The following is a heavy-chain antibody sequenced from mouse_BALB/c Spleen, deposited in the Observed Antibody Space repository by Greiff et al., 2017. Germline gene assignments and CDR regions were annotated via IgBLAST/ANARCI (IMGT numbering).Heavy chain of an antibody. V-gene: IGHV5-12-2*01. J-gene: IGHJ4*01. CDR2: ISNGGGST. CDR1: GFTFSSYT. Sequence: EVKVEESGGGLVQPGGSLKLSCAASGFTFSSYTMSWVRQTPEKRLEWVAYISNGGGSTYYPDTVKGRFTISRDNAKNTLYLQMSSLKSEDTAMYYCARHGVAMDYWGQGTSVTVSS. CDR3: ARHGVAMDY.